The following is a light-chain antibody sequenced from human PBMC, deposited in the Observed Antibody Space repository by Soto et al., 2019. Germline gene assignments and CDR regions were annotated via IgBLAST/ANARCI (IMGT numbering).Light chain of an antibody. CDR1: SSNIGAGFD. J-gene: IGLJ2*01. CDR2: SDV. Sequence: QSVLTQPPSVSGAPGQRVSISCSGSSSNIGAGFDVHWYQQFPGAAPKLLIYSDVNRPSGVPYRFSASKSGTSASLTITGLLTEDEAHYYCQSYDSGVSASVFGGGTKLTVL. CDR3: QSYDSGVSASV. V-gene: IGLV1-40*01.